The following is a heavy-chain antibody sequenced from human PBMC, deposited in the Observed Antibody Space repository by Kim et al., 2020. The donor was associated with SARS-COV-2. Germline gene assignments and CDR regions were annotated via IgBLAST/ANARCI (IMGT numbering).Heavy chain of an antibody. CDR2: YA. Sequence: YAKYSDSVTGRFTISRDNANSSVYLQMNSLRDEDTAVYYCVRESRGGKFFDFWGQGTRVTVSS. CDR3: VRESRGGKFFDF. J-gene: IGHJ4*02. V-gene: IGHV3-11*05. D-gene: IGHD2-2*01.